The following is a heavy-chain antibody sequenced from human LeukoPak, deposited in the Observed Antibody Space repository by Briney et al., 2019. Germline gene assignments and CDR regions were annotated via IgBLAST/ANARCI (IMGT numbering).Heavy chain of an antibody. CDR2: SYTSGST. D-gene: IGHD5-24*01. CDR3: ARRSRDGYSSFDY. J-gene: IGHJ4*02. Sequence: SQTLSLTCTVSGGSISSGSYYWSWIRQPAGKGLEWIGRSYTSGSTNYNPSPKSRVTISVDTSKNQFSLKLSSVTAADTAVYYCARRSRDGYSSFDYWGQGTLVTVSS. CDR1: GGSISSGSYY. V-gene: IGHV4-61*02.